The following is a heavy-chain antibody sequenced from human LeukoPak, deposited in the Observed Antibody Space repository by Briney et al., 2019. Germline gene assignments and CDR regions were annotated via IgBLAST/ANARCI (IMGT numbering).Heavy chain of an antibody. CDR1: GFTFTGYY. V-gene: IGHV1-2*02. CDR3: ARDSLGTIFGVGVDFDC. CDR2: INPNSGGA. D-gene: IGHD3-3*01. Sequence: ASVKVSCKASGFTFTGYYMHWVRQAPGQGLEWMGWINPNSGGANYAQKIQGRVTMTRDTSINTAYVELSRLRSDDTAVYYCARDSLGTIFGVGVDFDCWGQGTLVTVSS. J-gene: IGHJ4*02.